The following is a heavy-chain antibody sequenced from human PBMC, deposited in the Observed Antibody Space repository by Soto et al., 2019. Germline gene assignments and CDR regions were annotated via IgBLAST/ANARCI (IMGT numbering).Heavy chain of an antibody. CDR2: IYHSGST. J-gene: IGHJ5*02. CDR1: GGSISSGDYY. CDR3: ARERPDGARLDP. Sequence: PSETLSLTCTVSGGSISSGDYYWSWIRQPPGKGLEWIGYIYHSGSTYYKPSLKSRVTISVDTSKKQFSLKLSSVTAADTAVYYCARERPDGARLDPWGQGTLVTAPQ. D-gene: IGHD6-6*01. V-gene: IGHV4-30-4*01.